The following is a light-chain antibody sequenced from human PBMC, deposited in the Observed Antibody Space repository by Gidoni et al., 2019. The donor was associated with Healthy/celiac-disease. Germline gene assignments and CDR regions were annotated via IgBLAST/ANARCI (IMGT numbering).Light chain of an antibody. CDR1: QSVLYSYNNTNY. J-gene: IGKJ4*01. Sequence: DIVITQSPVSLAVSLGERATINCKSSQSVLYSYNNTNYLAWYQQKPGQSPKLLIYWASTRESGVPDRFSGSGSGTDFTLTISSLQAEDVAVYYCQQYYSNPLTFGGGTKVEIK. CDR2: WAS. V-gene: IGKV4-1*01. CDR3: QQYYSNPLT.